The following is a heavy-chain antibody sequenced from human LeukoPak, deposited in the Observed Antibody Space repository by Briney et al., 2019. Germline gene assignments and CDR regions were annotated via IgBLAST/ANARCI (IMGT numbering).Heavy chain of an antibody. CDR3: ARLMIFGVVTDAFDI. V-gene: IGHV4-39*07. CDR1: GGSISSSSYY. J-gene: IGHJ3*02. D-gene: IGHD3-3*01. CDR2: IYYSGST. Sequence: SETLSLTCTVSGGSISSSSYYWGWIRQPPGKGLEWIGSIYYSGSTYYNPSLKSRVTISVDTSKNQFSLKLSSVTAADTAVYYCARLMIFGVVTDAFDIWGQGTMVTVSS.